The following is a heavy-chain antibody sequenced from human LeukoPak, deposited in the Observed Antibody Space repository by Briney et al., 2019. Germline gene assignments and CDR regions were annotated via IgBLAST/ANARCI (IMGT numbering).Heavy chain of an antibody. J-gene: IGHJ6*03. CDR3: ARGVDIVATSPYYYVDV. CDR2: ISAYNGNT. Sequence: ASVKVSCKASGYTFTSYGISWVRQAPGQGLEWMGWISAYNGNTNYAQKLQGRVTMTTDTSTSTAYMELRSLRSDDTAVYYCARGVDIVATSPYYYVDVWGKGTTVTISS. CDR1: GYTFTSYG. V-gene: IGHV1-18*01. D-gene: IGHD5-12*01.